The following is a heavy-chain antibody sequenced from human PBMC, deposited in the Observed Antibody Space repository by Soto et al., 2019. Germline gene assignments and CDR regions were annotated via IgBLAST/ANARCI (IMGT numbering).Heavy chain of an antibody. CDR1: GGTFSSYA. V-gene: IGHV1-69*06. Sequence: ASVKVSCKASGGTFSSYAISWVRQAPGQGLEWMGGIIPIFGTANYAQKFQGRVTITADKSTSTAYMELSSLRSEDTAVYYCARVGGYSSSWDYYGMDVWGQGTTVRVSS. CDR2: IIPIFGTA. D-gene: IGHD6-13*01. J-gene: IGHJ6*02. CDR3: ARVGGYSSSWDYYGMDV.